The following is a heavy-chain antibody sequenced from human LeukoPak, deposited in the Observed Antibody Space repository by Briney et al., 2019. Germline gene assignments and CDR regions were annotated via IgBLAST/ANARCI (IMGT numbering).Heavy chain of an antibody. J-gene: IGHJ5*02. Sequence: ASVKVSCKASGYTFTGYYMHWVRQAPRQGLEWMGRINPNSGGTNYAQKFQGRVTMTRDTSISTAYMELSRLRSDDTAVYYCARGARIFSKWFDPWGQGTLVTVSS. D-gene: IGHD3-3*01. CDR2: INPNSGGT. CDR3: ARGARIFSKWFDP. CDR1: GYTFTGYY. V-gene: IGHV1-2*06.